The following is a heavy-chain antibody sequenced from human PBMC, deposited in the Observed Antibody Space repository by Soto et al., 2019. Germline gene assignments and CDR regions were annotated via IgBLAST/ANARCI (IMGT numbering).Heavy chain of an antibody. CDR3: ASLSLYGDYAANEY. Sequence: QVQLQESGPGLVKPSQTLSLTCTVSGGSISSGGYYWTWIRQHPGKGLEWIGYIYYSGSTYYNPSLKSRVTLSVDPSKNQFSLKLSSVTAADTAVYYCASLSLYGDYAANEYWGQGTLVTVSS. V-gene: IGHV4-31*03. CDR2: IYYSGST. CDR1: GGSISSGGYY. J-gene: IGHJ4*02. D-gene: IGHD4-17*01.